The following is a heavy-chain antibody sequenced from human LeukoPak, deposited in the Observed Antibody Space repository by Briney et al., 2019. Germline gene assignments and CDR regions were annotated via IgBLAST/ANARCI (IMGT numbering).Heavy chain of an antibody. D-gene: IGHD3-22*01. Sequence: GGSLRLSCAASGFTFSSYAMSWVRQAPGKGLVWVSRINSDGSSTSYADSVKGRFTISRDNAKNTLYLQMNSLRAEDTAVYYCARDPSNYYDSSGYGDYMDVWGKGTTVTVSS. CDR2: INSDGSST. CDR1: GFTFSSYA. CDR3: ARDPSNYYDSSGYGDYMDV. V-gene: IGHV3-74*01. J-gene: IGHJ6*03.